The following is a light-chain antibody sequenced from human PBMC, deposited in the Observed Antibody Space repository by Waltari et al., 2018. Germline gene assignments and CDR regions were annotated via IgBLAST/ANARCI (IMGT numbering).Light chain of an antibody. V-gene: IGKV3-15*01. J-gene: IGKJ1*01. CDR3: QHYNHWPPWT. CDR2: GAS. Sequence: EIVMTQSPATLSVYPGESATLSCRASQSIDRNLAWYQQKPGQSPRLVIYGASTRATDIPARFSGSGSGTEFTLTISSLQPEDFAVYHCQHYNHWPPWTFGQGTKVEIK. CDR1: QSIDRN.